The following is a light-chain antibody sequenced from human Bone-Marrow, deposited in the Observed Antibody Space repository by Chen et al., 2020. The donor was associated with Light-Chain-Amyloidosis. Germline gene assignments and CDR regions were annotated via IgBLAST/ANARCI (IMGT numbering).Light chain of an antibody. J-gene: IGLJ3*02. Sequence: SYVLPQPSSVSVAPGQTATTACGRNNIGSTSVHWYQQTPGQAPLLVVYDDSDRPSGIPERLSGSNSGNTATLTISRVEAGDEADYYCQVWDRSSDRPVLGGGTKLTVL. CDR1: NIGSTS. CDR2: DDS. CDR3: QVWDRSSDRPV. V-gene: IGLV3-21*02.